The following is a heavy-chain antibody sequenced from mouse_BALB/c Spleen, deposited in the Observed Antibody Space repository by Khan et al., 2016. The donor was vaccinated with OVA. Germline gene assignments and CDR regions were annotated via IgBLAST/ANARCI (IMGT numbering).Heavy chain of an antibody. CDR1: GYNFTNYG. CDR3: ARSASYWFFDV. J-gene: IGHJ1*01. CDR2: INTYTGEP. V-gene: IGHV9-3-1*01. Sequence: QIQLVQSGPELKKPGETVKISCKASGYNFTNYGMNWVKQAPGKGLKWMGWINTYTGEPTYADDFKGRFAFSLETSANTAYLQINNLKNEDTATYFCARSASYWFFDVWGAGTMVTVSS. D-gene: IGHD6-1*01.